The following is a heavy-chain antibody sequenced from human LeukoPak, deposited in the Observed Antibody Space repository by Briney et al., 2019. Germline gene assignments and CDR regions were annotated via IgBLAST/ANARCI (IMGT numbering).Heavy chain of an antibody. D-gene: IGHD2-2*01. V-gene: IGHV1-18*01. J-gene: IGHJ4*02. CDR1: GYTFSNFG. CDR3: ARDGTSTDDY. Sequence: ASVKVSCKTSGYTFSNFGINWVRQAPGQGLEWMGWISGNNDNPNYGQKFQGRLTVTTDTSTSTAYMELRNLRFDDTAVYYCARDGTSTDDYWGQGTLVTVSS. CDR2: ISGNNDNP.